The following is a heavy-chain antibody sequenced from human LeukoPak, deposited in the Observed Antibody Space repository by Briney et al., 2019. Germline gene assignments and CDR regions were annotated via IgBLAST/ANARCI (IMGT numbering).Heavy chain of an antibody. CDR1: GFTFSSYA. J-gene: IGHJ4*02. CDR3: AKDGSDWNDYPFDY. Sequence: GGSLRLSCAASGFTFSSYAMSWVRQAPGKGLEWVSAISGSGGSTYYADSVKGRFTISRDNSKNTLYLQMNSLRAEDTAVYYCAKDGSDWNDYPFDYWGQGTLVTVSP. D-gene: IGHD1-1*01. CDR2: ISGSGGST. V-gene: IGHV3-23*01.